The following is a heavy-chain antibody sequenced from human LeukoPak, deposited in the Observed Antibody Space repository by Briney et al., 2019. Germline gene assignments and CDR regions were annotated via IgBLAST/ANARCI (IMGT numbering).Heavy chain of an antibody. CDR1: EYRFATYW. CDR3: ASEYCSGGNCYFDY. Sequence: KSGESLKISCKGSEYRFATYWIGWVRQMPGQGLEWMGIIFPGDSDTRYSPSFQGQVTISADKSISTAYLQWSSLKASDTAIYYCASEYCSGGNCYFDYWGQGTLVTVSS. J-gene: IGHJ4*02. V-gene: IGHV5-51*01. CDR2: IFPGDSDT. D-gene: IGHD2-15*01.